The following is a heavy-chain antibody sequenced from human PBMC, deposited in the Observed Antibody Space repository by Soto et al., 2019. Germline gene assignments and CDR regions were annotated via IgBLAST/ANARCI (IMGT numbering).Heavy chain of an antibody. Sequence: SETLSLTCTVSGGSISSGGYYWIWIRQHPGKGLEWIGYIYYSGSTYYNPSLKSRVTISVDTSKNQFSLKLSSVTAADTAVYYCARADYSNHSPGDWGQGTLVTVSS. V-gene: IGHV4-31*03. CDR1: GGSISSGGYY. J-gene: IGHJ4*02. D-gene: IGHD4-4*01. CDR3: ARADYSNHSPGD. CDR2: IYYSGST.